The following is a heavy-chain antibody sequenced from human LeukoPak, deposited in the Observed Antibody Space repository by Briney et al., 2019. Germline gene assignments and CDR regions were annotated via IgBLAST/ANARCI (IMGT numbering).Heavy chain of an antibody. V-gene: IGHV3-23*01. CDR2: ISGSGGST. J-gene: IGHJ4*02. D-gene: IGHD2-2*01. CDR3: GTRLGVVPAVHAFDY. CDR1: GFTFSSYA. Sequence: GESLRLSCAASGFTFSSYAMSWVRQAPGKGLEWVSAISGSGGSTYYADSVKGRFTISRDNSKNTLYLQMNSLRAEDTAVYYCGTRLGVVPAVHAFDYWGQGTLVTVSS.